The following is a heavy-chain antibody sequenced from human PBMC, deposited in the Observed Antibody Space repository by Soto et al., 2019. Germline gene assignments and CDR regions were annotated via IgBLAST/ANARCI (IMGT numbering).Heavy chain of an antibody. CDR2: IIPIFGTA. CDR3: ASSRSCISTSCHPSSFGYSYYGMDV. J-gene: IGHJ6*02. Sequence: QVQLVQSGAEVKKPGSSVKVSCKASGGTFSSYAISWVRQAPGQGLEWMGGIIPIFGTANYAQKFQGRVTITADESTSTAYIELSSLRSEDTAVYYCASSRSCISTSCHPSSFGYSYYGMDVWGQGTTVTVSS. CDR1: GGTFSSYA. D-gene: IGHD2-2*01. V-gene: IGHV1-69*12.